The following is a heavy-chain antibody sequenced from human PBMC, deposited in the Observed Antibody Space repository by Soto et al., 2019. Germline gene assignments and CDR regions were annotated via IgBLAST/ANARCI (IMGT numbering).Heavy chain of an antibody. J-gene: IGHJ6*02. Sequence: QVQLVQSGAEVKKPGSSVKVSCQASGDTFSSYAISWVLQAPGQWLEWMGGIIPIFGTANYAQKFQGRVTITADESTSTAYKELISLRSEDTAVYYWARDGSGYRSRASPLDVWGQGNTVTVSS. CDR2: IIPIFGTA. CDR1: GDTFSSYA. V-gene: IGHV1-69*01. CDR3: ARDGSGYRSRASPLDV. D-gene: IGHD3-22*01.